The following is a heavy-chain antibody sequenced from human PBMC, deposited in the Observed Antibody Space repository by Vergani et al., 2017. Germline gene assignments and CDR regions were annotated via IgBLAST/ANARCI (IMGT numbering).Heavy chain of an antibody. CDR3: TRHRTTVVTDAFDI. V-gene: IGHV3-23*04. CDR2: ISGQNFRT. CDR1: GFTFTAHG. Sequence: VQLVESGGGLVKPGGSLRLSCAASGFTFTAHGLNWVRQAPGKGLEWVSGISGQNFRTHYADSVKGRFTISRDDSKNTVYLQMTSLRVEDTAMYYCTRHRTTVVTDAFDIWGRGTMVTVSS. D-gene: IGHD4-23*01. J-gene: IGHJ3*02.